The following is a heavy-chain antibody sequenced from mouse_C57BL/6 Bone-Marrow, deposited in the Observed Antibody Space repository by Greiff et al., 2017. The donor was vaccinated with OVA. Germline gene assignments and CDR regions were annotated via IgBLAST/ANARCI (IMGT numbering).Heavy chain of an antibody. CDR3: TRQYRGVSFAY. Sequence: EVMLVESGEGLVKPGGSLKLSCAASGFTFSSYAMSWVRQTPEKRLEWVAYISSGGDYIYYADTVKGRFTISRDNARNTLYLQMSSLKSEDTAMYYCTRQYRGVSFAYWGQGTLGTVSA. J-gene: IGHJ3*01. V-gene: IGHV5S21*01. CDR2: ISSGGDYI. CDR1: GFTFSSYA. D-gene: IGHD2-14*01.